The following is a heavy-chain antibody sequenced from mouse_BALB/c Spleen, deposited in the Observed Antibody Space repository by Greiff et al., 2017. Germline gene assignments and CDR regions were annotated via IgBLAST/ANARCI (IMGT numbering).Heavy chain of an antibody. CDR3: ARLWLRRRYFDV. J-gene: IGHJ1*01. Sequence: QVQLQQSGAELAKPGASVKMSCKASGYTFTSYWMHWVKQRPGQGLEWIGYINPSTGYTEYNQKFKDKATLTADKSSSTAYMQLSSLTSEDSAVYYCARLWLRRRYFDVWGAGTTVTVSA. CDR2: INPSTGYT. V-gene: IGHV1-7*01. D-gene: IGHD2-2*01. CDR1: GYTFTSYW.